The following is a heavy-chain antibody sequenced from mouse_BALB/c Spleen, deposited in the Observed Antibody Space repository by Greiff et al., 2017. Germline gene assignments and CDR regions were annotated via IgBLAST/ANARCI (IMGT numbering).Heavy chain of an antibody. CDR1: GYSITSDYA. D-gene: IGHD1-2*01. CDR3: ARTTATYFDV. V-gene: IGHV3-2*02. J-gene: IGHJ1*01. Sequence: EVQLVESGPGLVKPSQSLSLTCTVTGYSITSDYAWNWIRQFPGNKLEWMGYISYSGSTSYNPSLKSRISITRDTSKNQFFLQLNSVTTEDTATYYCARTTATYFDVWGAGTTVTVSS. CDR2: ISYSGST.